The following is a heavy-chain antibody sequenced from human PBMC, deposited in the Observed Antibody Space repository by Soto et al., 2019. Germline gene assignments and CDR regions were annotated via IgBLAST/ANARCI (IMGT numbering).Heavy chain of an antibody. Sequence: QVQLVQSGAEVKKPGASVKVSCKASGYTFTSYYMHWVRQAPGQGLEWMGIINPSGGSTSYAQKFQGRVTMTRDTSTSTVYMELSSLRSEDTAVYYCARDPSSTPDWLPYYFDYWGQGTLVTVSS. V-gene: IGHV1-46*01. D-gene: IGHD3-9*01. CDR1: GYTFTSYY. CDR3: ARDPSSTPDWLPYYFDY. CDR2: INPSGGST. J-gene: IGHJ4*02.